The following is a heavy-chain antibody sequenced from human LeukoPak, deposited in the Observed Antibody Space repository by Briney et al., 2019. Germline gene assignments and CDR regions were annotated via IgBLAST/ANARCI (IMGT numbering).Heavy chain of an antibody. CDR2: INHSGST. CDR1: GGSFCGYY. J-gene: IGHJ5*02. CDR3: ARWGNSPVAYGWFDP. V-gene: IGHV4-34*01. D-gene: IGHD2-8*02. Sequence: PETLSLTCAVYGGSFCGYYWSWIRQPPGTGLEWIGEINHSGSTNYNPSLKSRVTISVDTSKNQFSLKLSSVTAADTAVYYCARWGNSPVAYGWFDPWGQGTLVTVSS.